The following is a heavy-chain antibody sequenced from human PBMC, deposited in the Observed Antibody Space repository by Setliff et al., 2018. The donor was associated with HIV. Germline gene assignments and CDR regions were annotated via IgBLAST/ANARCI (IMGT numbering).Heavy chain of an antibody. Sequence: SVKVSCKASGYTFTSYGISWVRQAPGQGLEWMGWISAYNGNTNYAQKLQGRVTMTTDTSTSTAYMELRSLRSDDTAVYYCARAWTYYYGSGSYRRLDYYYYYMDVWGKGTTVTVSS. CDR3: ARAWTYYYGSGSYRRLDYYYYYMDV. V-gene: IGHV1-18*01. CDR2: ISAYNGNT. D-gene: IGHD3-10*01. J-gene: IGHJ6*03. CDR1: GYTFTSYG.